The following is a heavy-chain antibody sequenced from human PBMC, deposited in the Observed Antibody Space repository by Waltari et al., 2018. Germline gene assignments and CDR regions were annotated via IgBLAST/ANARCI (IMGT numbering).Heavy chain of an antibody. V-gene: IGHV3-21*02. D-gene: IGHD7-27*01. CDR1: GLTFSTYN. CDR2: ISSDSNYM. CDR3: ATGGWGFYLGY. Sequence: EVQLLESGGGLVRPGGSLRLPCAALGLTFSTYNLNWVRQPPGKGLEWVSSISSDSNYMHYADSVKGRFTISRDNAKNSLYLQLNSLRAEDTAVYYCATGGWGFYLGYWGQGTLVTVSS. J-gene: IGHJ4*02.